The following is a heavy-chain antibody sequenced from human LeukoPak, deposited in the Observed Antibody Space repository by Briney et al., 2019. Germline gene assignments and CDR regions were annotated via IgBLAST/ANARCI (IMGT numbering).Heavy chain of an antibody. J-gene: IGHJ4*02. V-gene: IGHV3-23*01. CDR2: ISGSGGST. CDR3: AKARGTAHYFDY. Sequence: PGGSLRLSCAASGFTFSSYAMSWVRQAPGRGLEWVAAISGSGGSTYYADSVKGRFTISRDNSKNTLYLQMNSLRAEDTAVYYCAKARGTAHYFDYWGQGTLVTVSS. CDR1: GFTFSSYA.